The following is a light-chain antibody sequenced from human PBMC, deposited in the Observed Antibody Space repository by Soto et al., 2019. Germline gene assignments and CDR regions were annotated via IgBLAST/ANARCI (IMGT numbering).Light chain of an antibody. V-gene: IGLV2-8*01. CDR1: SSDIGGYNY. CDR2: EVS. Sequence: QPVLTQPPSASGSPGQSVTISCTGTSSDIGGYNYVSWYQQHPGKAPKLMIYEVSKRPSGVPNRFSGSKSGNTASLTVSGLQAEDEADYYCCSYAGSNNLVFGGGTQLTVL. CDR3: CSYAGSNNLV. J-gene: IGLJ2*01.